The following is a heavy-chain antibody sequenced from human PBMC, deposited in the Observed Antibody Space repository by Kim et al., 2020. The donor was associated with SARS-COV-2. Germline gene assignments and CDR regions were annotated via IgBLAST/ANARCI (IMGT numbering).Heavy chain of an antibody. CDR2: IYYSGST. J-gene: IGHJ3*02. V-gene: IGHV4-31*03. CDR1: GGSISSGGYY. CDR3: ARDFRYFDWLDPNLDAFDI. D-gene: IGHD3-9*01. Sequence: SETLSLTCTVSGGSISSGGYYWSWIRQHPGKGLEWIGYIYYSGSTYYNPSLKSRVTISVDTSKNQFSLKLSSVTAADTAVYYCARDFRYFDWLDPNLDAFDIWGQGTMVTVSS.